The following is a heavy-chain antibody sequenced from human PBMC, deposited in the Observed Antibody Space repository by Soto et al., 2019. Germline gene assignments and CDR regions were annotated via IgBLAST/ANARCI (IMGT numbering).Heavy chain of an antibody. J-gene: IGHJ6*02. CDR1: GGTFSGYA. D-gene: IGHD2-2*02. Sequence: SVKVSCKASGGTFSGYAISWVRQAPGQGLEWMGGIIPIFGTANYAQKFQGRVTITADKSTSTAYMELSSLRSEDTAVYYCARDRYQLLYGDYYYYGMDVWGQGTTVTVSS. V-gene: IGHV1-69*06. CDR2: IIPIFGTA. CDR3: ARDRYQLLYGDYYYYGMDV.